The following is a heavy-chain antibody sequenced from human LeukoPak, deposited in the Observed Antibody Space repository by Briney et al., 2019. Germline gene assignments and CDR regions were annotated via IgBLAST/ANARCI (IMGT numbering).Heavy chain of an antibody. CDR3: ARGSGWYNFDF. D-gene: IGHD6-19*01. V-gene: IGHV1-46*01. Sequence: GASVKVSCKASGYSFTSYYMHWVRQALGQGLEWMGVINPSGGSTSDALNFQGRVTVTRDTSTSTVYMELSSLRSEDTAVYYCARGSGWYNFDFWGQGTLVTVSS. CDR2: INPSGGST. CDR1: GYSFTSYY. J-gene: IGHJ4*02.